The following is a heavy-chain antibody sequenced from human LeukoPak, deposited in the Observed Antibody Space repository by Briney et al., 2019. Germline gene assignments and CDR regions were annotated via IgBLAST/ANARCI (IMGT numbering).Heavy chain of an antibody. CDR3: ARHRYTGRDFYYFDY. V-gene: IGHV4-59*08. CDR2: IYYSGST. CDR1: GGSISSYY. D-gene: IGHD3-16*02. J-gene: IGHJ4*02. Sequence: SETLSLTCTVSGGSISSYYWSWIRQPPGKGLEWIGYIYYSGSTNYNPSLKSRVTISVDTSKNQFSLKLSSVTAADTAVYYCARHRYTGRDFYYFDYWGQGTLVTVSS.